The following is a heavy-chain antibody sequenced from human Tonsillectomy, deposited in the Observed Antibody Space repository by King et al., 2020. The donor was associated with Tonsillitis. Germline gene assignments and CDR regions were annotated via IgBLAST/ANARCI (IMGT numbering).Heavy chain of an antibody. V-gene: IGHV3-74*01. CDR2: INSDGSST. D-gene: IGHD2-2*01. J-gene: IGHJ6*02. Sequence: VQLVESGGGLVQPGGSLRLSCAASGFTFSSYWMHWFRQAPGKGLGWVSRINSDGSSTSYADSVKGRFTISRDNAKNTVYLQMNNLRAEDTAVYYCARTPDIVVVPAASPLYYYYGMDVWGQGTTVTVSS. CDR1: GFTFSSYW. CDR3: ARTPDIVVVPAASPLYYYYGMDV.